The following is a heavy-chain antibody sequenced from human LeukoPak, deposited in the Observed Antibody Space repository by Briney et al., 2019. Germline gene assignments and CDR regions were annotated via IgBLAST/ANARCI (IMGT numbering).Heavy chain of an antibody. D-gene: IGHD4-17*01. CDR1: GCIISTRGMG. J-gene: IGHJ5*02. CDR2: VYWDDDK. Sequence: SRRTLEKPTKTLTQASNLSGCIISTRGMGVGWIRQPPGKALQRLERVYWDDDKPYSPALKSRLTITKDTSKNQVVLTMTNMDPVDTATYYCAQRANDYGDQGWFDPWGQGTLVTVSS. V-gene: IGHV2-5*02. CDR3: AQRANDYGDQGWFDP.